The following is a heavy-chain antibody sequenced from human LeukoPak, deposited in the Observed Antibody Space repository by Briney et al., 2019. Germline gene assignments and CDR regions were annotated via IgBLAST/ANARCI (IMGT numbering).Heavy chain of an antibody. CDR2: ISSSSSYI. D-gene: IGHD2-2*02. V-gene: IGHV3-21*01. CDR1: GFTFSSYS. J-gene: IGHJ4*02. CDR3: ARDREPYQLLYWFDY. Sequence: TGGSLRLSCAASGFTFSSYSMNWVRQAPGKGLEWVSSISSSSSYIYYADSVKGRFTISRDNAKNSLYLQMNSLRAEDTAVYYCARDREPYQLLYWFDYWGQGTLVTVSS.